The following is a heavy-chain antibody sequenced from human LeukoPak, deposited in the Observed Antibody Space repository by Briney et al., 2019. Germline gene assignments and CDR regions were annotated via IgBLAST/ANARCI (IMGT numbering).Heavy chain of an antibody. CDR2: INPNSGGT. V-gene: IGHV1-2*02. D-gene: IGHD1-7*01. J-gene: IGHJ4*02. CDR1: GYTFTGYY. Sequence: ASVKVSCKASGYTFTGYYMHWVRQAPGQGLEWMGWINPNSGGTNYAQKFQGRVTMTRDTSISTAYMELSRLRSDDTAVYYCARDSHNWNYRFDYWGQGTPVTVSS. CDR3: ARDSHNWNYRFDY.